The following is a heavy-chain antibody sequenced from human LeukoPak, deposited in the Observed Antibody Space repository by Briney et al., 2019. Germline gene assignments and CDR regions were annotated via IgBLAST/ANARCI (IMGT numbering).Heavy chain of an antibody. J-gene: IGHJ1*01. CDR2: IYHSGST. D-gene: IGHD3-22*01. CDR1: DHSIINSYY. CDR3: ARAVDSSGFSCFQH. Sequence: SETLSLTCTVSDHSIINSYYWGWIRQPPGKGLEWIGSIYHSGSTYYNPSLKSRVTISVDTSKNQFSLKVNSVTAADTAVYYCARAVDSSGFSCFQHWGQGTLVTVSS. V-gene: IGHV4-38-2*02.